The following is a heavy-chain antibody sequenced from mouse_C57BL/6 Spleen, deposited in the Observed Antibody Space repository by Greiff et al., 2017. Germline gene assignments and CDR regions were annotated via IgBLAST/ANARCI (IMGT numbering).Heavy chain of an antibody. CDR2: IDPETGGT. J-gene: IGHJ4*01. D-gene: IGHD6-1*01. V-gene: IGHV1-15*01. CDR3: TRYPPLNDYAMDY. Sequence: VQLQQSGAELVRPGASVTLSCKASGYTFTDYEMHWVKQTPVHGLEWIGAIDPETGGTAYNQKFKGKAILTADKSSSTAYMELRSLTSEDSAVYYCTRYPPLNDYAMDYWGQGTSVTVSS. CDR1: GYTFTDYE.